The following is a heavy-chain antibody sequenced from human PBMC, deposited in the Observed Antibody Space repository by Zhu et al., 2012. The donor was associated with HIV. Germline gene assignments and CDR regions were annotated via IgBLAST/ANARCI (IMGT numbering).Heavy chain of an antibody. D-gene: IGHD4-17*01. Sequence: QVQLQESGPGLVKPSETLSLTCTVSGGSISSSSYYWGWIRQPPGKGLEWIGSIYYSGSTYYNPSLKSRVTISVDTSKNQFSLKLSSVTAADTAVYYCARHRGYGDYAEYYFDYWGQGTLVTVSS. CDR3: ARHRGYGDYAEYYFDY. CDR1: GGSISSSSYY. CDR2: IYYSGST. J-gene: IGHJ4*02. V-gene: IGHV4-39*07.